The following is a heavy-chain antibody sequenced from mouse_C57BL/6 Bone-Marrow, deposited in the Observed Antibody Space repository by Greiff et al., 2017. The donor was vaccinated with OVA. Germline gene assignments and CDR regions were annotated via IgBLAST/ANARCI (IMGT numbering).Heavy chain of an antibody. D-gene: IGHD6-1*01. Sequence: QVQLQQPGAELVMPGASVKLSCKASGYTFTSYWMHWVKQRPGQGLVWIGEFDPSDSYTNYNQKFKGTSTLTEDKSSSPAYMQLSSLTADDSAVYYGATLRYFDVWGTGTTVTVSS. CDR1: GYTFTSYW. CDR3: ATLRYFDV. J-gene: IGHJ1*03. V-gene: IGHV1-69*01. CDR2: FDPSDSYT.